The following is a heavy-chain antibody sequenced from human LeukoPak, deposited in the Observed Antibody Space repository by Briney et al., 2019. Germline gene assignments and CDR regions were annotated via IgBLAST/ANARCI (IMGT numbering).Heavy chain of an antibody. D-gene: IGHD3-16*02. CDR3: ARAFQSLGGLSLPDY. V-gene: IGHV7-4-1*02. J-gene: IGHJ4*02. CDR2: IHPSTGNP. CDR1: GYTFTNYA. Sequence: GASVNVSCKASGYTFTNYAMNWVRQAPGQGLEWMGWIHPSTGNPAYAQGFTGRFVFSLDTSVSTTYMEISSLKAEDTAVYFCARAFQSLGGLSLPDYWGQGTLVTVSS.